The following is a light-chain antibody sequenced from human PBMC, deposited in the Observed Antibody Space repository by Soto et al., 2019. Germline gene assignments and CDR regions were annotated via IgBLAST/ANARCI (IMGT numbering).Light chain of an antibody. V-gene: IGKV1-5*01. CDR3: QQSYSTPIT. Sequence: DIQMTLSPSTLSASVGDRVTITCRASQSISSWLAWYQQKPGKAPKLLIYDASSLESGVPSRFSGSGSGTEFTLTISSLQPEDFATYYCQQSYSTPITFGQGTRLEI. J-gene: IGKJ5*01. CDR1: QSISSW. CDR2: DAS.